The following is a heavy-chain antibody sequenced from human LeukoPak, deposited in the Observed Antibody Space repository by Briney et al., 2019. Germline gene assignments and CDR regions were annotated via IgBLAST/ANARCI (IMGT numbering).Heavy chain of an antibody. D-gene: IGHD2-2*01. CDR1: GESVSSNGAA. CDR3: VRGNMHFDY. V-gene: IGHV6-1*01. J-gene: IGHJ4*02. CDR2: TYYRSKWYN. Sequence: SQTLSLTCAISGESVSSNGAAWNWIRQSPSRGLEWLGRTYYRSKWYNEYSVSVKSRITINPDTSKNQFSLQLNSVTPEDSAVYYCVRGNMHFDYWGQGTLVTVPS.